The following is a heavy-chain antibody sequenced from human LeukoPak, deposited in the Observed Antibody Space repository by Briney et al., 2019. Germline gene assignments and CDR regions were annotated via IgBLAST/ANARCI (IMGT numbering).Heavy chain of an antibody. J-gene: IGHJ3*01. CDR1: AFTFADSA. V-gene: IGHV3-23*01. Sequence: GGSLRLSCAASAFTFADSAMSWVRQTPRKGLEWVSLISFNGRNTYYGDSVKGRFTISRDNSKDTVYLQMNSLRAEDTAIYCARDIELSTWGPGTMVTVSS. D-gene: IGHD5-12*01. CDR3: ARDIELST. CDR2: ISFNGRNT.